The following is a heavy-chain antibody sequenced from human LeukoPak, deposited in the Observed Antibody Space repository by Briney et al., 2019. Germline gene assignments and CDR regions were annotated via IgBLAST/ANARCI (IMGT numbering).Heavy chain of an antibody. CDR1: GDSVSSNSAA. CDR3: ARGGSGTPPGFHH. CDR2: TYYRSKWPN. J-gene: IGHJ1*01. V-gene: IGHV6-1*01. D-gene: IGHD3-10*01. Sequence: SVSLTCAISGDSVSSNSAAWNWITQSPSRGLEWLGRTYYRSKWPNHYAGFVKSRITINPDTSKNQFSLQLNSVTPEDTGVYYCARGGSGTPPGFHHWGQGTLVTVSS.